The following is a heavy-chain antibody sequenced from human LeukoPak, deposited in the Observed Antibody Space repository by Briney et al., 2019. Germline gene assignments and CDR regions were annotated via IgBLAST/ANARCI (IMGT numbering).Heavy chain of an antibody. CDR2: IYHSGSV. CDR1: GGSLSGYY. D-gene: IGHD6-6*01. J-gene: IGHJ6*03. V-gene: IGHV4-59*08. Sequence: PSETLSLTCTVSGGSLSGYYWSWIRQPLGKGLEWIGFIYHSGSVNHNPSLKSRATISVDTSKNQVSLKLTSVTAADTAVYYCARHPRIAVPPFYYYYMDVWGKGTTATVSS. CDR3: ARHPRIAVPPFYYYYMDV.